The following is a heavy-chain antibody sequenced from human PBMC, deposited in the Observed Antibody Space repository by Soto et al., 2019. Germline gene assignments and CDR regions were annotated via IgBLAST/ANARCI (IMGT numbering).Heavy chain of an antibody. J-gene: IGHJ6*02. CDR1: GGSISSGDYY. V-gene: IGHV4-30-4*01. D-gene: IGHD2-21*02. CDR2: IYYSGST. CDR3: ARSSPFAHIVVVTATSPYYGMDV. Sequence: PSETLSLTCTVSGGSISSGDYYWSWIRQPPGKGLEWIGYIYYSGSTYYNPSLKSRVTISVDTSKNQFSLKLSSVTAAETAVYYCARSSPFAHIVVVTATSPYYGMDVWGQGTTVTVSS.